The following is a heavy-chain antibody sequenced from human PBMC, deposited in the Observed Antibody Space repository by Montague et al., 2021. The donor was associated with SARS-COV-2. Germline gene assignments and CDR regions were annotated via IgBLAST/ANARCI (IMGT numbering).Heavy chain of an antibody. D-gene: IGHD2-21*02. J-gene: IGHJ3*02. CDR3: ARHRPVVVVTAIHDTFDI. CDR2: INYSGST. V-gene: IGHV4-59*08. CDR1: GGSISAYY. Sequence: SETLSLTCTVSGGSISAYYWSWIRQPPGKGLEWIGDINYSGSTNYNPSLKSRVTISVDTSKNQFSLKLSSVTAADTAVYYCARHRPVVVVTAIHDTFDIWGQGTMDTVSS.